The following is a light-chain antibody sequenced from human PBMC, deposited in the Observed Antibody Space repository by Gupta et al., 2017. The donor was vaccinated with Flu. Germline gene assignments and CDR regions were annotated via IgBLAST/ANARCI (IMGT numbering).Light chain of an antibody. CDR2: EVS. CDR1: TDDIGGYDY. CDR3: SSYSSGSTLV. Sequence: QSALTQPASVSGSPGQSITISCPGTTDDIGGYDYVSWYQQYPGRAPKLILDEVSKRPSGVSSRFSGSKAGNAASLTLSGLQADDEADYYCSSYSSGSTLVFGGGTKLTVL. V-gene: IGLV2-14*03. J-gene: IGLJ2*01.